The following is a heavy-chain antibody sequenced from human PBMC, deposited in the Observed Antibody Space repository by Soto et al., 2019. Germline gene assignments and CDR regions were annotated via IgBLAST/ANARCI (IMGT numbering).Heavy chain of an antibody. CDR3: ARGPHRLYSSSSLMAPTDY. V-gene: IGHV1-2*04. J-gene: IGHJ4*02. D-gene: IGHD6-6*01. Sequence: ASVKVSCKASGYTFTGYYMHWVRQAPGQGLEWMGWINPNSGGTNYAQKFQGWVTMTRDTSISTAYMELSRLRSDDTAVYYCARGPHRLYSSSSLMAPTDYWGQGTLVTVSS. CDR2: INPNSGGT. CDR1: GYTFTGYY.